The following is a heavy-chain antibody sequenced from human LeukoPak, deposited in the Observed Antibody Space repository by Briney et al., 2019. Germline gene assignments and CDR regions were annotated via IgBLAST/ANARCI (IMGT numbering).Heavy chain of an antibody. Sequence: GRSLRLSCAASGFTFSSYAMSWVRQAPGKGLEWVSAISGSGDSTYYGDSVKGRFTISRDNSKNTLYLQMNSLRDDDTAVYYCATDQRYAFDYWGQGILVTVSS. CDR1: GFTFSSYA. V-gene: IGHV3-23*01. CDR2: ISGSGDST. CDR3: ATDQRYAFDY. D-gene: IGHD3-9*01. J-gene: IGHJ4*02.